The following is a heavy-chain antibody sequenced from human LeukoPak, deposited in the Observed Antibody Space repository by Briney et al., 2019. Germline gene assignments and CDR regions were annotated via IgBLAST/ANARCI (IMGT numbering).Heavy chain of an antibody. CDR1: GYTFTGYY. V-gene: IGHV1-2*02. Sequence: ASVRVSCKASGYTFTGYYMHWVRQAPGQGLEWMGWINPNTGGTNYAQKFQGRVTMTRDTSISTAYMELSRLTSDDTAVYYCASWDIVVVSAAIKDWFGPWGQGTLVTVSS. CDR2: INPNTGGT. D-gene: IGHD2-2*02. CDR3: ASWDIVVVSAAIKDWFGP. J-gene: IGHJ5*02.